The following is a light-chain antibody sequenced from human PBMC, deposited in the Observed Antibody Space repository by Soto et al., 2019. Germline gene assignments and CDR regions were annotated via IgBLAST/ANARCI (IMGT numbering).Light chain of an antibody. Sequence: QSVLTRPASASGSPGQSITISCSGTSSDVXXYYLVSWDQEHPGQVPKVMIYESTKPPSGVSDRFAGSKSGNTASLTNSTLQAYDEDNYDCSSYAGNNLLVFGTGTKVTVL. J-gene: IGLJ1*01. CDR2: EST. V-gene: IGLV2-23*01. CDR3: SSYAGNNLLV. CDR1: SSDVXXYYL.